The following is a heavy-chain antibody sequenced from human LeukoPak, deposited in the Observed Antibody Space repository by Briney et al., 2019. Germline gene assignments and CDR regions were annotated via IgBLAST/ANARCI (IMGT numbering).Heavy chain of an antibody. V-gene: IGHV1-2*02. CDR1: GYTFTGYY. CDR3: AXXXXXXXXXPHNRWYFDL. CDR2: INPNSGGT. J-gene: IGHJ2*01. D-gene: IGHD1-14*01. Sequence: ASVKVSCKASGYTFTGYYMHWVRQAPGQGLEWMGWINPNSGGTNYAQKFQGRVTMTRDTSISTAYMELSRLRSDDTAVYYCAXXXXXXXXXPHNRWYFDLWGRGTLVTVSS.